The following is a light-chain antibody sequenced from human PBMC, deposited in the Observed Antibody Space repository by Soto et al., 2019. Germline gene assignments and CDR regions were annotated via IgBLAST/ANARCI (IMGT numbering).Light chain of an antibody. J-gene: IGKJ2*01. Sequence: DVVMTQSPLSLAVTLGQPASISCRSSQSLVHSDGNTYLNWFQQRPVQSPRRLIYKVSDWDSGVPDRFSASGSGTDFTLKISRVESEDVGVYYCMQGTQWPFTFGQRTKLEIK. CDR1: QSLVHSDGNTY. CDR3: MQGTQWPFT. V-gene: IGKV2-30*02. CDR2: KVS.